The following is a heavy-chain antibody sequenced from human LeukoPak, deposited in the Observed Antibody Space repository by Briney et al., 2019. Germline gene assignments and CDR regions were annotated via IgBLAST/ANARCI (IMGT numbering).Heavy chain of an antibody. CDR2: ISSSGSTI. CDR3: ARDRGKRVETSMVGFP. D-gene: IGHD5-18*01. CDR1: GFTFSSYE. Sequence: GGSLRLSCAASGFTFSSYEMNWVRQAPGKGLEWVSYISSSGSTIYYADSVKGRFTISRDNAKNSLYLQMNNLRAEDTAVYYCARDRGKRVETSMVGFPWDQGTLVTVSS. V-gene: IGHV3-48*03. J-gene: IGHJ5*02.